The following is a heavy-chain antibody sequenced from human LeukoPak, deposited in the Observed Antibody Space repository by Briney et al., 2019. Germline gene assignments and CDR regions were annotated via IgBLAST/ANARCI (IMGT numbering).Heavy chain of an antibody. CDR2: ISSSGSTI. CDR3: ASSIVVVPAATIDEI. V-gene: IGHV3-48*03. CDR1: GFTFSSYE. D-gene: IGHD2-2*01. J-gene: IGHJ4*02. Sequence: GGSLRFSCAASGFTFSSYEMNWVRQAPGKGLEWVSYISSSGSTIYYADSVKGRFTISRDNAKNSLYLQMNSLRAEDTAVYYCASSIVVVPAATIDEIWGQGTLVTVSS.